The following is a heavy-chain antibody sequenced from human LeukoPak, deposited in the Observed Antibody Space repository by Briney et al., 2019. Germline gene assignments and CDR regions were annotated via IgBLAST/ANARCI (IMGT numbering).Heavy chain of an antibody. CDR2: IXXXEST. V-gene: IGHV4-34*01. J-gene: IGHJ5*02. CDR3: AREIGYCSSTSCYGGWFDP. D-gene: IGHD2-2*01. Sequence: XXXXIXXXESTNYNPSLKSRVTISVDTSKNQFSLKLSSVTAADTAVYYCAREIGYCSSTSCYGGWFDPWGQGTLVTVSS.